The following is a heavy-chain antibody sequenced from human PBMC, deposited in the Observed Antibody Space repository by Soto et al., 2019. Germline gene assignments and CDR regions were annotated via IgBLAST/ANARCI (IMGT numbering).Heavy chain of an antibody. CDR2: ISYDGSNK. Sequence: PGGSLRLSCAASGFTFSSYGMHWVRQAPGKGLEWVAVISYDGSNKYYADSVKGRFTISRDNSKNTLYLQMNSLRAEDTAVYYCAKASPYYYDSSGYYYWGQGTLVTVSS. J-gene: IGHJ4*02. CDR3: AKASPYYYDSSGYYY. V-gene: IGHV3-30*18. D-gene: IGHD3-22*01. CDR1: GFTFSSYG.